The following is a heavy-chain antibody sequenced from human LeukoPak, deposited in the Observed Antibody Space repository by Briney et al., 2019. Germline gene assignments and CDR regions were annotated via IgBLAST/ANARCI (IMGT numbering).Heavy chain of an antibody. Sequence: SETLSLTCTVSGCSVSSGSYYGSWIRRPPGEGLEWIGHSYYSGSTNNHPSLKSRVNISVDTSKNQFSLKLRSVTAADPAVYCCAYTMVRGVSPIYYYCMDVWGKGTTVTVSS. CDR2: SYYSGST. CDR1: GCSVSSGSYY. V-gene: IGHV4-61*01. CDR3: AYTMVRGVSPIYYYCMDV. D-gene: IGHD3-10*01. J-gene: IGHJ6*04.